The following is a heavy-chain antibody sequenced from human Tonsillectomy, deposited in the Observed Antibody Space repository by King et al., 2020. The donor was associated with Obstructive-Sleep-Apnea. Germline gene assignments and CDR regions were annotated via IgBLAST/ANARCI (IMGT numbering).Heavy chain of an antibody. V-gene: IGHV3-11*01. J-gene: IGHJ6*02. CDR3: ARGFGSGRSYYYYGMDV. CDR2: ISSSGSSK. D-gene: IGHD3-10*01. Sequence: VQLVESGGGLVKPGGSLRLSCAASGFTFSDYYMSWIRQAPGKGLEWVSYISSSGSSKYYADSLKGRFTISRDNAKNSLYLQMNSLRAEDTAVYYCARGFGSGRSYYYYGMDVWDQGTAVTVSS. CDR1: GFTFSDYY.